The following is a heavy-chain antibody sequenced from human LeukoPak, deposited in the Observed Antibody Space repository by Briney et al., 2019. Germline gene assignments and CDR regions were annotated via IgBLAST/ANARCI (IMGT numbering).Heavy chain of an antibody. CDR3: ASGDSSSWSGFDY. D-gene: IGHD6-13*01. Sequence: GGSLRLSCAASGFTFSSYWMHWVRQAPGKGLVWVSRINSDGSSTSYADSVKGRFTISGDNAKNTLYLQMNSLRAEDTAVYYCASGDSSSWSGFDYWGQGTLVTVSS. V-gene: IGHV3-74*01. CDR1: GFTFSSYW. CDR2: INSDGSST. J-gene: IGHJ4*02.